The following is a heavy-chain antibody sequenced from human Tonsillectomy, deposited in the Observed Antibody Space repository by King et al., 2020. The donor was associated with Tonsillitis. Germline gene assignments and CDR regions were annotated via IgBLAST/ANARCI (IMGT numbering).Heavy chain of an antibody. V-gene: IGHV4-38-2*01. Sequence: VQLQESGPGLVKPSETLSLTCAVSGYSLSSGYYWGWIRQPPGKGLEWIGTIYHSGSTYYNPSLKSRVTISVDTSKTQFSLKLSSVTAADTAVYYCAGGGQWLARTDYWGQGTLVTVSS. CDR1: GYSLSSGYY. CDR3: AGGGQWLARTDY. CDR2: IYHSGST. J-gene: IGHJ4*02. D-gene: IGHD6-19*01.